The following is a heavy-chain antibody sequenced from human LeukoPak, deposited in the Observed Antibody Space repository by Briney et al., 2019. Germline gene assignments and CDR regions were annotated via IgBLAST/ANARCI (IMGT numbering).Heavy chain of an antibody. Sequence: SETLSLTCTVSGGSISDYYWSWIRQPAGKGLEWIGRFYTSGSTNYNPSLKSRVTMSVDTSKNQFSLWLSSVTAADTAVYYCARERDYSNAYVMDVWGQGTMVTVSS. CDR3: ARERDYSNAYVMDV. D-gene: IGHD4-11*01. CDR1: GGSISDYY. V-gene: IGHV4-4*07. J-gene: IGHJ6*02. CDR2: FYTSGST.